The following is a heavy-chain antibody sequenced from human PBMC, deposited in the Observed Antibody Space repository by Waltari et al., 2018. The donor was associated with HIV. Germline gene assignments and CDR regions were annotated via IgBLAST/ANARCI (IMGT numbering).Heavy chain of an antibody. CDR2: VSFGGHYT. CDR3: ARDRGLSSYIYHHGMDV. V-gene: IGHV3-30*03. Sequence: RRAPGEGLERVAGVSFGGHYTSNGDSVKGRFTISIDNSKNTLSLQMNSLRVEDTAVYYCARDRGLSSYIYHHGMDVWGKGTTVTVSS. J-gene: IGHJ6*04. D-gene: IGHD3-10*01.